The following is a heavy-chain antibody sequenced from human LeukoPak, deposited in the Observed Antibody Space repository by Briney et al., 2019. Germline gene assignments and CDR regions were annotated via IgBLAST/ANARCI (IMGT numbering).Heavy chain of an antibody. CDR2: IYTSGST. Sequence: SETLSLTCTVSGGSLSSGSYYWSWIRQPAGKGLEWIGRIYTSGSTKYNPSLRSRVTISVDTSRNQFSLKLSSVTAADTAVYYCARGRRRSYYMDVWGKGTTVTVSS. D-gene: IGHD1-14*01. J-gene: IGHJ6*03. V-gene: IGHV4-61*02. CDR3: ARGRRRSYYMDV. CDR1: GGSLSSGSYY.